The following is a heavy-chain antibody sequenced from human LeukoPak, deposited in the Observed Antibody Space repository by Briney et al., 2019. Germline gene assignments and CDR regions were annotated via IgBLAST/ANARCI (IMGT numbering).Heavy chain of an antibody. D-gene: IGHD6-13*01. CDR1: GGSFNDYY. CDR3: ARWASSWAYYYYYYYMDV. J-gene: IGHJ6*03. V-gene: IGHV4-34*01. Sequence: SETLSLTGAVYGGSFNDYYWNWIRQPPGKGLEGIGEINLRGSTTYNPSLKSRVTISLDESKNQFSLKLSSVTAADTAVYYCARWASSWAYYYYYYYMDVWGKGTTVTISS. CDR2: INLRGST.